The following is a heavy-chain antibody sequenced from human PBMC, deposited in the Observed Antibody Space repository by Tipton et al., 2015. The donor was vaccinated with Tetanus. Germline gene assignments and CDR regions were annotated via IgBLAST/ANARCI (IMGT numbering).Heavy chain of an antibody. CDR2: IYYSGST. Sequence: TLSLTCTVSGGSISSSSYYWGWIRQPPGKGLEWIGSIYYSGSTYYNPSLKSRVTISVDTSKNQFSLKLSSVTAADTAVYYCARGMAEASNCGGDCYSDYWGQGTLVTVSS. D-gene: IGHD2-21*02. V-gene: IGHV4-39*01. CDR1: GGSISSSSYY. CDR3: ARGMAEASNCGGDCYSDY. J-gene: IGHJ4*02.